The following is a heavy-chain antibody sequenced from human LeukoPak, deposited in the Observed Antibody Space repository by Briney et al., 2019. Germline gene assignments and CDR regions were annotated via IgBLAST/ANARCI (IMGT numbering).Heavy chain of an antibody. CDR1: GGSISSGSYY. CDR2: IYTSGST. J-gene: IGHJ4*02. CDR3: ARGGGYSYGFNDY. D-gene: IGHD5-18*01. V-gene: IGHV4-61*02. Sequence: SQTLSLTCTVSGGSISSGSYYWSWIRQPAGKGLEWIGRIYTSGSTNYNPSLKSRVTISVDTSKNQFSLKLSSVTAADTAVYYCARGGGYSYGFNDYRGQGTLVTVSX.